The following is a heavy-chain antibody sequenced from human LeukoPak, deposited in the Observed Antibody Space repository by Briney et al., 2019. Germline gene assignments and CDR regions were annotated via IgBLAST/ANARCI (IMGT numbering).Heavy chain of an antibody. CDR2: INAGNGNT. V-gene: IGHV1-3*01. CDR3: AREGRYSGYDSGDY. CDR1: GYTFTSYA. Sequence: GASVKVSCKASGYTFTSYAIHWVRQAPGQRLEWMGWINAGNGNTKYSQKFQGRVTITRDTSASTAYMELSSLRSEDTAVCYCAREGRYSGYDSGDYWGQGTLVTVSS. D-gene: IGHD5-12*01. J-gene: IGHJ4*02.